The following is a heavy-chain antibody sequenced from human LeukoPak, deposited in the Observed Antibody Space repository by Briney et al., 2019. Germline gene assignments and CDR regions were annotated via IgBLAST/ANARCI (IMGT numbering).Heavy chain of an antibody. V-gene: IGHV3-23*01. D-gene: IGHD5-18*01. CDR2: ITRSGGST. CDR1: GFTFSSYA. CDR3: AKEDGYSYGIDY. J-gene: IGHJ4*02. Sequence: PGGSLRLSCAASGFTFSSYAMSWVRQAPGKRLEWVSTITRSGGSTYYADSVKGRFTVSRDNSKNTLYLQMNSLRAEDTAVYYCAKEDGYSYGIDYWGQGTLVTVSS.